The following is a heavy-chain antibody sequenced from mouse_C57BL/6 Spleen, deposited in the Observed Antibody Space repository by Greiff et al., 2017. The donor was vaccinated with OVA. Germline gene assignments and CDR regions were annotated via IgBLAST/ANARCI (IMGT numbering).Heavy chain of an antibody. J-gene: IGHJ2*01. V-gene: IGHV1-54*01. CDR2: INPGSGGT. Sequence: VQLQQSGAELVRPGTSVKVSCKSSGYAFTNYLIEWVKQRPGQGLEWIGVINPGSGGTNYNEKFKGKATLTADKSSSTAYMQLSSLTSEDSAVYFCARGTTVVATKFDYWGQGTTLTVSS. D-gene: IGHD1-1*01. CDR3: ARGTTVVATKFDY. CDR1: GYAFTNYL.